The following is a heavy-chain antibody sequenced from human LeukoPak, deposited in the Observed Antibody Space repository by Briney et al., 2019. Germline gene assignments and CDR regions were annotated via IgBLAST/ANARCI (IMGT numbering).Heavy chain of an antibody. V-gene: IGHV3-48*03. Sequence: GGSLRLSCAASGFTFSSYEMNWVRQAPGKGLEWVSYISSSGSTIYYADSVKGRFTISRDNSKNTLYLQMNSLRAEDTAVYYCARGRNYYGSGSYSKPYYYYYYMDVWGKGTTVTISS. D-gene: IGHD3-10*01. CDR1: GFTFSSYE. J-gene: IGHJ6*03. CDR2: ISSSGSTI. CDR3: ARGRNYYGSGSYSKPYYYYYYMDV.